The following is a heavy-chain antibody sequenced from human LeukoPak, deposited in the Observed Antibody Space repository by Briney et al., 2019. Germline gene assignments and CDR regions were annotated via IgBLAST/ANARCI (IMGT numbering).Heavy chain of an antibody. Sequence: GGSLRLSCAASGFTFSSYSMNWVRQAPGKGLEWVSSISSSSSYIYYADSVKGRFTISRDNAKNSLYLQMSSLRAEDTAVYYCATDSKEYSISVYYWGQGTLVTVSS. CDR3: ATDSKEYSISVYY. D-gene: IGHD6-6*01. CDR2: ISSSSSYI. J-gene: IGHJ4*02. V-gene: IGHV3-21*01. CDR1: GFTFSSYS.